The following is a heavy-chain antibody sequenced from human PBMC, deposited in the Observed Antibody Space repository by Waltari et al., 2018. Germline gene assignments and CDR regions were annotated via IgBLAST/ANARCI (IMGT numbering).Heavy chain of an antibody. D-gene: IGHD1-1*01. CDR3: AKVDNVGLNNY. Sequence: EVQLVESGGDLIQPGGSLRLSCAASGFPVGNNVMGWVRQAPGKGREWVSVINSGGSTNYIDSVRGRFTISRDSSKNTLYLQMNSLRAEDTAVYYCAKVDNVGLNNYWGQGTLVTVSS. CDR1: GFPVGNNV. J-gene: IGHJ4*02. V-gene: IGHV3-53*01. CDR2: INSGGST.